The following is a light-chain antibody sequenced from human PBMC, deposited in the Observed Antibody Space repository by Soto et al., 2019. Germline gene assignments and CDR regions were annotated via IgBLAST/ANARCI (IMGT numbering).Light chain of an antibody. CDR2: AAS. CDR1: QSISSY. Sequence: DIQMTQSPSSLSASVGDRVTITCRASQSISSYLNWYQQKPGKAPKLLIYAASSLQSGVPSRFSGSGSGTDVPLTISRLQPEDFATYYGQQSYRTPPWTFGQGTKVEIK. CDR3: QQSYRTPPWT. V-gene: IGKV1-39*01. J-gene: IGKJ1*01.